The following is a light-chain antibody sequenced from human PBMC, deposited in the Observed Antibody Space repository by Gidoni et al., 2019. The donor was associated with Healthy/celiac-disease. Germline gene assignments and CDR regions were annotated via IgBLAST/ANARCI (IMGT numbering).Light chain of an antibody. J-gene: IGLJ2*01. Sequence: QSVLPQPPSASGTPGPTITISCSESTSNIGSNPVTWYQHIPGASPKLLINSNSQRPSGVPDRCSGSKSGTSASLAISDLQSEDEADYYCATWVDRLNGLTFGGGTKLTVL. CDR1: TSNIGSNP. CDR3: ATWVDRLNGLT. CDR2: SNS. V-gene: IGLV1-44*01.